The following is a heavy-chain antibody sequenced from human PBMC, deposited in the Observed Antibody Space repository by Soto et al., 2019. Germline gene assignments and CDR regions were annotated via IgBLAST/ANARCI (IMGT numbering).Heavy chain of an antibody. V-gene: IGHV4-34*01. D-gene: IGHD3-10*01. CDR1: GGSFSGYY. Sequence: SETLSLTCAVYGGSFSGYYWSWIRQPPGKGLEWIGEINHSGSTNYNPSLKSRVTISVDTSKNQFSLKLSSVTAADTAVYYCARQRGVLLWFGESSPHGYFDYWGQGTLVTVSS. CDR3: ARQRGVLLWFGESSPHGYFDY. J-gene: IGHJ4*02. CDR2: INHSGST.